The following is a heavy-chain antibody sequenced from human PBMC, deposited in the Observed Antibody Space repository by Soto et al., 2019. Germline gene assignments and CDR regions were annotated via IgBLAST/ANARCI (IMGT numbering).Heavy chain of an antibody. CDR3: SAVDIGDY. Sequence: AAVKVSCKTSGYTFTNYAVHWVRQVPGQRLEWMGWVYGDTGNTKYLEKFRGRVTFTRDTSASTAYMELNNLRSEDTALYYCSAVDIGDYWG. CDR1: GYTFTNYA. J-gene: IGHJ4*01. V-gene: IGHV1-3*01. CDR2: VYGDTGNT. D-gene: IGHD5-12*01.